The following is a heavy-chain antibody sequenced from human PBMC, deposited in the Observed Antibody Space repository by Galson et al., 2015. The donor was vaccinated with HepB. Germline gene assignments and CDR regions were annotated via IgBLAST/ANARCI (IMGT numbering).Heavy chain of an antibody. V-gene: IGHV5-51*01. CDR3: ATSTCSSTSCYGGKYYYYYGMDV. CDR2: IYPGDSDT. Sequence: QSGAEVKKPGESLKISCKGSGYSFTSYWIGWVRQMPGKGLEWMGIIYPGDSDTRYSPSFQGQVTISADKSISTAYLQWSSLKASDTAMYYCATSTCSSTSCYGGKYYYYYGMDVWGQGTTVTVSS. D-gene: IGHD2-2*01. CDR1: GYSFTSYW. J-gene: IGHJ6*02.